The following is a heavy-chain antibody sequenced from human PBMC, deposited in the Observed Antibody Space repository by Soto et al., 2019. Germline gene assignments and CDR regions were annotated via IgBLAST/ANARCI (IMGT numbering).Heavy chain of an antibody. D-gene: IGHD3-10*01. V-gene: IGHV1-69*02. CDR1: GYTFTSYT. Sequence: SVKVSCKASGYTFTSYTINWVRQAPGLGLEWMGRVNPILSMSNYAQKFQGRVTMTADKSTSTAYMELRSLRSEDTAFYYCATSYGSGYRAFDYWGQGALVTVS. CDR3: ATSYGSGYRAFDY. CDR2: VNPILSMS. J-gene: IGHJ4*02.